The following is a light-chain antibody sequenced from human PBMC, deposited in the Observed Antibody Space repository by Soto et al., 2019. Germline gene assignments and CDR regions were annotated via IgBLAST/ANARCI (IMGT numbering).Light chain of an antibody. Sequence: EIVLTQSPATLSLSPGERATLSCRASQSVSSYLAWYQQKPGQAPRLLIYDASNRATGIPARFSGSGSGTDFTPPLSSLEPEDFAVYYCQQRSNWLTFGPGTKVDIK. CDR3: QQRSNWLT. CDR1: QSVSSY. V-gene: IGKV3-11*01. CDR2: DAS. J-gene: IGKJ3*01.